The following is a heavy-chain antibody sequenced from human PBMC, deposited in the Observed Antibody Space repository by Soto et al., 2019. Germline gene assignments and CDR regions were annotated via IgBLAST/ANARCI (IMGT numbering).Heavy chain of an antibody. J-gene: IGHJ4*02. V-gene: IGHV3-23*01. Sequence: EVQLLESGGDLVQPGGSLRLSCAASGFIFTNYAMSWVRQAPGKGLEWVSGISGSGGTTYYADSVKGRFTISRDNSKNTLYLQMSRLRADDTATYYCAKDWGYWGQGTLVTVSS. D-gene: IGHD3-16*01. CDR1: GFIFTNYA. CDR3: AKDWGY. CDR2: ISGSGGTT.